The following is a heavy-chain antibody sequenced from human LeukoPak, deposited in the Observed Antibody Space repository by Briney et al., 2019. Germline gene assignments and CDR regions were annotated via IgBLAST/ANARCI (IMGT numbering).Heavy chain of an antibody. CDR2: INSDGSST. Sequence: GGSLRLSCAASGFTFSSYWMHWVRHAPGKGLVWVSRINSDGSSTSYADSVKGRFTISRDNAKNTLYLQMNSLRAEDTAVYYCARVTGSYRRHFGYWGQGTLVTVSS. CDR1: GFTFSSYW. D-gene: IGHD1-26*01. J-gene: IGHJ4*02. CDR3: ARVTGSYRRHFGY. V-gene: IGHV3-74*01.